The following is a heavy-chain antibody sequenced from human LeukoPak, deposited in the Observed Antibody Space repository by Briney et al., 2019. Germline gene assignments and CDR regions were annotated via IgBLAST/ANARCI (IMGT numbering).Heavy chain of an antibody. CDR1: GYTFTGYY. CDR2: LNPQTGDT. Sequence: ASVKVSCKASGYTFTGYYMHWVRQAPGQGLEWMGWLNPQTGDTHFAQKFQGRVTMTRDTSISTAYMELSRLRSDDTAVYYCARDLFYGDYETNYYYYYMDVWGKGTTVTISS. J-gene: IGHJ6*03. V-gene: IGHV1-2*02. CDR3: ARDLFYGDYETNYYYYYMDV. D-gene: IGHD4-17*01.